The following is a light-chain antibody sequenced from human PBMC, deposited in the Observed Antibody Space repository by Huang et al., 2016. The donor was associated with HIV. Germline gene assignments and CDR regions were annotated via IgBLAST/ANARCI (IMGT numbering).Light chain of an antibody. CDR2: AAS. J-gene: IGKJ4*01. CDR1: QSISTF. V-gene: IGKV1-39*01. Sequence: DIQMTQSPSSLSASVGDRVTITCRASQSISTFLNWYQQRPGTAPKLLIHAASRLQSGVPSIFSGTGSGTYFTLTISSLQPEDFATYYCQQISSAPLPFGGGTKVEIK. CDR3: QQISSAPLP.